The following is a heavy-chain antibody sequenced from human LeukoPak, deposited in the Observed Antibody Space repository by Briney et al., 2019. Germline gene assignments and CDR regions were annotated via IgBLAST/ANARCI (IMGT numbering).Heavy chain of an antibody. D-gene: IGHD1-26*01. CDR2: FYYSGST. CDR1: GGSISSNSYY. Sequence: SETLSLTCSVSGGSISSNSYYWGWIRQPPGKGLEWIGSFYYSGSTYYNPSLKSRVTISLDMSKSQFSLKLSSVTAADTAVYYCARHIPPEREHNWFDPWGQGTLVTVSS. CDR3: ARHIPPEREHNWFDP. J-gene: IGHJ5*02. V-gene: IGHV4-39*07.